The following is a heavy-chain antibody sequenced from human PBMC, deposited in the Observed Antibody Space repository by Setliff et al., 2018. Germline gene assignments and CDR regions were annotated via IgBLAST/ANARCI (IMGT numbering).Heavy chain of an antibody. CDR3: ARVYSGYDPNHYFDY. CDR1: GFTFSTYR. CDR2: IWDDGGNK. Sequence: LRLSCAASGFTFSTYRMHWVRQAPGKGLEWVAVIWDDGGNKYHADSVKGRFTISRDNAKNSLYLQMNSLRAEDTAVYYCARVYSGYDPNHYFDYWGQGTLVTVSS. J-gene: IGHJ4*02. D-gene: IGHD5-12*01. V-gene: IGHV3-33*08.